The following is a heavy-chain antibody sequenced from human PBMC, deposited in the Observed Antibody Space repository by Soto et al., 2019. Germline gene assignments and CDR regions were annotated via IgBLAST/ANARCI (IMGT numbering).Heavy chain of an antibody. D-gene: IGHD3-9*01. CDR2: IYHSGGT. CDR1: GASIGGSTFY. V-gene: IGHV4-39*01. J-gene: IGHJ4*02. Sequence: QLHLQESGPGLLKPSETLSLTCTVSGASIGGSTFYWGWIRQSPGRGLEWIGSIYHSGGTYYNPSLKSRITLAVDTSKNHFSRRLDSVTDADTALYFCARHRSYSDIRTGYFDSWGQGAQVYVSP. CDR3: ARHRSYSDIRTGYFDS.